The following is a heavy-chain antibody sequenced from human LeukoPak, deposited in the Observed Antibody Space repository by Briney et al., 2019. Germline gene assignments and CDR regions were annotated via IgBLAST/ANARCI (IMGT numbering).Heavy chain of an antibody. J-gene: IGHJ3*01. CDR2: INPSGGST. D-gene: IGHD1-26*01. V-gene: IGHV1-46*01. CDR3: ARDSGSYYAADHDAFDF. CDR1: GYTFTSYY. Sequence: ASVKVSCKASGYTFTSYYMHWVRQAPGQGLEWMGIINPSGGSTSYAQKFQGRVTMTRDMSTSTVYMELSSLRAEDTAVYYCARDSGSYYAADHDAFDFWGQGTMVTVSS.